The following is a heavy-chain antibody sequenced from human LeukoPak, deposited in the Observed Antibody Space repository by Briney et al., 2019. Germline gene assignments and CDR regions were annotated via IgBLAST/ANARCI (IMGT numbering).Heavy chain of an antibody. CDR3: ARGAGYCSSTSCYATYYYYYMDV. CDR2: INHSGST. Sequence: PSETLSLTCAVYGGSFSGYYWSWIRQPPGKGLEWIGEINHSGSTNYNPTLTSRVTISVDTSKNQCSLKLSSVTAADTAVYYCARGAGYCSSTSCYATYYYYYMDVWGKGTTVTVSS. CDR1: GGSFSGYY. D-gene: IGHD2-2*01. J-gene: IGHJ6*03. V-gene: IGHV4-34*01.